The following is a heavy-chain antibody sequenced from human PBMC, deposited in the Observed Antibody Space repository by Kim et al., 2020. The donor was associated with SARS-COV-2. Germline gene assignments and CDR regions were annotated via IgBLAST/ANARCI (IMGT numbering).Heavy chain of an antibody. CDR2: INAGNGNT. CDR1: GYTFTSYA. J-gene: IGHJ4*02. CDR3: ARGRENLYCSSTSCYDEGPPGH. D-gene: IGHD2-2*01. V-gene: IGHV1-3*01. Sequence: ASVKVSCKASGYTFTSYAMHWVRQAPGQRLEWMGWINAGNGNTKYSQKFQGRVTITRDTSASTAYMELSSLRSEDTAVYYCARGRENLYCSSTSCYDEGPPGHWGQGTLVTVSS.